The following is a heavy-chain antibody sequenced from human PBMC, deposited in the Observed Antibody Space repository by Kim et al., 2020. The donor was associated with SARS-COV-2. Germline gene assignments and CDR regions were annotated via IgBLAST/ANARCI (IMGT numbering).Heavy chain of an antibody. CDR1: GYTFTSYY. Sequence: ASVKVSCKASGYTFTSYYMHWVRQAPGQGLEWMGIINPSGGSTSYAQKFQGRVTMTRETSTSTAYMELSSLRSEDTAVYYCARDVAIGEAFEDYWRQGTLVTVSS. D-gene: IGHD5-12*01. V-gene: IGHV1-46*01. J-gene: IGHJ4*02. CDR2: INPSGGST. CDR3: ARDVAIGEAFEDY.